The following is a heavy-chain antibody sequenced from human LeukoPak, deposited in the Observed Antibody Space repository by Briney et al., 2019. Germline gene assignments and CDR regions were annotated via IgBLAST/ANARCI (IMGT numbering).Heavy chain of an antibody. CDR2: IYTSGST. V-gene: IGHV4-61*02. D-gene: IGHD6-19*01. CDR3: ARARAVAGDVDH. CDR1: GGSISSGSYY. Sequence: KTSQTLSLTCTVSGGSISSGSYYWSWIRQPAGKGLEWIGRIYTSGSTNYNPSLKSRVTISVDTSKNQFSLKLSSVTAADTAVYYCARARAVAGDVDHWGQGTLVTVSS. J-gene: IGHJ4*02.